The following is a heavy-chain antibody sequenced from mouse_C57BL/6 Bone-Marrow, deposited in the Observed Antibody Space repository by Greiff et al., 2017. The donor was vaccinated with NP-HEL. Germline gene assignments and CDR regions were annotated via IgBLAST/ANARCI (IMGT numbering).Heavy chain of an antibody. Sequence: EVQLQQSGPELVKPGASVKISCKASGYTFTDYYMNWVKQSHGKSLEWIGDINPNNGGPSYNQKFKGKATLTVDKSSSTAYIEPRSLTAEDSAVYYCARWPTVVERDAMDYWGQGTSVTVSA. D-gene: IGHD1-1*01. CDR1: GYTFTDYY. CDR3: ARWPTVVERDAMDY. CDR2: INPNNGGP. V-gene: IGHV1-26*01. J-gene: IGHJ4*01.